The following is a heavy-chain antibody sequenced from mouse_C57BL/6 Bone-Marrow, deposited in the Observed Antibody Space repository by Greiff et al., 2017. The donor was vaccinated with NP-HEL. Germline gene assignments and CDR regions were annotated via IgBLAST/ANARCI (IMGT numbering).Heavy chain of an antibody. D-gene: IGHD2-2*01. J-gene: IGHJ3*01. CDR3: ARRDYGYDVTWFAY. V-gene: IGHV1-54*01. CDR1: GYAFTNYL. Sequence: VQLVESGAELVRPGTSVKVSCKASGYAFTNYLIEWVKQRPGQGLEWIGVINPGSGGTNYNEKFKGKATLTADKSSSTAYMQLSSLTSEDSAVYFCARRDYGYDVTWFAYWGQGTLVTVSA. CDR2: INPGSGGT.